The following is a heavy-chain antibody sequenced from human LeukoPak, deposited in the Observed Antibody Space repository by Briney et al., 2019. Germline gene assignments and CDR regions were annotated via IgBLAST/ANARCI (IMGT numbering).Heavy chain of an antibody. CDR2: ISSSSSYI. V-gene: IGHV3-21*01. CDR1: GFTFSSYS. D-gene: IGHD3-10*01. Sequence: KPGGSLRLSCAASGFTFSSYSMNWVRQAPGKGLEWVSSISSSSSYIYYADSVKGRFTISRDNAKNSLYLQMNSLRAEDTAVYYCARDSARLPILWFGESYDAFDIWGQGTMVTVSS. J-gene: IGHJ3*02. CDR3: ARDSARLPILWFGESYDAFDI.